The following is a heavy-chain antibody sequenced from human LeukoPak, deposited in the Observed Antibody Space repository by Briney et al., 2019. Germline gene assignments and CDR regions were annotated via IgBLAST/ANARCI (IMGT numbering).Heavy chain of an antibody. CDR3: ARHVEDYGGYFGAFDI. CDR2: INHSGST. CDR1: GGSFSGYY. J-gene: IGHJ3*02. D-gene: IGHD4-17*01. Sequence: SETLSLTCAVYGGSFSGYYWSWIRQPPGKGLEWIGEINHSGSTNYNPSLKSRVTISVDTSKNQFSLKLSSVTAADTAVYYCARHVEDYGGYFGAFDIWGQGTMVTVSS. V-gene: IGHV4-34*01.